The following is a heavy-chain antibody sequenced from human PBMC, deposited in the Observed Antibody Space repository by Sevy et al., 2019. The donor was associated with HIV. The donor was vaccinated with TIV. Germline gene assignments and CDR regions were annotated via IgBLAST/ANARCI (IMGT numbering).Heavy chain of an antibody. V-gene: IGHV3-21*06. CDR1: GFTFITYN. J-gene: IGHJ4*02. D-gene: IGHD1-26*01. CDR3: AGGPPDGSYDYLDY. CDR2: VSGSSNYI. Sequence: GGSLRLSCAASGFTFITYNMNWVRQAPGKGLEWVSSVSGSSNYIYYAESLKGRFIISRDNAKNTLYLQINSLRADDTAVYYCAGGPPDGSYDYLDYWGQGTLVTVSS.